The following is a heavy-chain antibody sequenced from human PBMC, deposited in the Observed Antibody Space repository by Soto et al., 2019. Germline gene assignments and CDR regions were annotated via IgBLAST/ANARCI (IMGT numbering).Heavy chain of an antibody. CDR3: ARLGTVGQWLVQDWSDP. D-gene: IGHD6-19*01. J-gene: IGHJ5*02. CDR1: GYSFTSDW. Sequence: HVESLKISCNGSGYSFTSDWISWVRQMPGKGLEWMGRIDPSDSYTNYSPSFQGHVTISADKSISTAYLQWSSLKASDTAMYYCARLGTVGQWLVQDWSDPWGQGTLVTVSS. V-gene: IGHV5-10-1*01. CDR2: IDPSDSYT.